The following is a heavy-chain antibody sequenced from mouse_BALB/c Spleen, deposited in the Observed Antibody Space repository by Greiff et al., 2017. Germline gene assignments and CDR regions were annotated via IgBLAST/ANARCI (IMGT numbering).Heavy chain of an antibody. CDR2: IWAGGST. J-gene: IGHJ3*01. V-gene: IGHV2-9*02. Sequence: QVQLQQSGPGLVAPSQSLSITCTVSGFSLTSYGVHWVRQPPGKGLEWLGVIWAGGSTNYNSALMSRLSISKDNSKSQVFLKMNSLQTDDTAMYYCARDPRGDGNYDYWGQGTLVTVSA. CDR3: ARDPRGDGNYDY. CDR1: GFSLTSYG. D-gene: IGHD2-1*01.